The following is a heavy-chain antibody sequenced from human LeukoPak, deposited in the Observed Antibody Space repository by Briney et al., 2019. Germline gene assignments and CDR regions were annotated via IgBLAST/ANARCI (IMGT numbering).Heavy chain of an antibody. J-gene: IGHJ4*02. CDR1: GYTFTVYY. Sequence: GASVKVSCKASGYTFTVYYMHWVRQAPGQGLEWMGWINPNSGGTNYAQKFQGRVTMTRDTSISTAYMELSRLRSDDTAVYYCAREVYYYDSSGYYQPEPFDYWGQGTLVTVSS. V-gene: IGHV1-2*02. D-gene: IGHD3-22*01. CDR2: INPNSGGT. CDR3: AREVYYYDSSGYYQPEPFDY.